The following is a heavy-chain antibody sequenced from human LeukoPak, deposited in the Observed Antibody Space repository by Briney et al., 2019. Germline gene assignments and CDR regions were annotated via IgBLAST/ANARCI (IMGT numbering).Heavy chain of an antibody. Sequence: PGGSLRLSCAASGFTFSSSNMSWVRQAPGKGLEWVSSITTSGSYIYYADSVKGRFTISRDNAKNSLYLQMNSLRDEDTAVYYCARGGRLFDYWGQGTVVTVSS. CDR3: ARGGRLFDY. CDR1: GFTFSSSN. V-gene: IGHV3-21*01. J-gene: IGHJ4*02. CDR2: ITTSGSYI.